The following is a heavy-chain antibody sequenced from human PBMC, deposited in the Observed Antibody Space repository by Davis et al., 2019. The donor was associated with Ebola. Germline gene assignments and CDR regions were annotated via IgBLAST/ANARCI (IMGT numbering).Heavy chain of an antibody. V-gene: IGHV3-7*03. Sequence: GGSLRLSCAASGFTFSNYWMSWVRQAPGKGLEWVANIKQDGSEKYDVASVRGRFTISRDNTKNSLYLQMKSLRVEDTAVYYCAKGEGVLWWPYGMDVWGQGTTVTVSS. D-gene: IGHD2-21*01. CDR3: AKGEGVLWWPYGMDV. CDR2: IKQDGSEK. J-gene: IGHJ6*02. CDR1: GFTFSNYW.